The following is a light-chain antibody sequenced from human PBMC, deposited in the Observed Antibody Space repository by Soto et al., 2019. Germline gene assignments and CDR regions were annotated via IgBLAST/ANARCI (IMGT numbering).Light chain of an antibody. CDR3: CSYAGSSTFHVV. CDR2: EGS. V-gene: IGLV2-23*03. J-gene: IGLJ2*01. CDR1: SSDVGSYNL. Sequence: QSALTQPASVSGSPGQSITISCTGTSSDVGSYNLVSWYQQHPGKAPKLMIYEGSKRPSGVSNRFSGSKSGNTASLTISGLQAEDEGDYYCCSYAGSSTFHVVFGGGTQLTVL.